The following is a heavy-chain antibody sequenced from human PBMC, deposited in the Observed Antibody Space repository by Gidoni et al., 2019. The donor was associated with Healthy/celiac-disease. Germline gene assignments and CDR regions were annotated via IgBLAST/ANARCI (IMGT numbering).Heavy chain of an antibody. J-gene: IGHJ5*02. CDR2: IYYSGST. CDR3: ARLRFLEWLLSFNWFDP. Sequence: PGKGLEWIGSIYYSGSTYYNPSLKSRVTISVDTSKNQFSLKLSSVTAADTAVYYCARLRFLEWLLSFNWFDPWGQGTLVTVSS. V-gene: IGHV4-39*01. D-gene: IGHD3-3*01.